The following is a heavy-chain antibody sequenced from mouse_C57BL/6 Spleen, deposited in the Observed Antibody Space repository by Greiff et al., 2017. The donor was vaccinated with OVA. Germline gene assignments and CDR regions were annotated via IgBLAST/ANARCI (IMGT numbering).Heavy chain of an antibody. Sequence: DVQLQESGGDLVKPGGSLKLSCAASGFTFSSYGMSWVRQTPDKRLEWVATISSGGSYTYYPDSVKGRFTISRDNAKNTLYLQMSSLKSEDTAMYYCARQEYFDYWGQGTTLTVSS. CDR3: ARQEYFDY. CDR2: ISSGGSYT. CDR1: GFTFSSYG. V-gene: IGHV5-6*01. J-gene: IGHJ2*01.